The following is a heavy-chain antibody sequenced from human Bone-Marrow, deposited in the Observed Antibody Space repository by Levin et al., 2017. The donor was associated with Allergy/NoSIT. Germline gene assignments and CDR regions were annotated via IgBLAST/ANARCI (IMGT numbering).Heavy chain of an antibody. J-gene: IGHJ4*02. CDR2: INRDGGDG. CDR1: GFTFSGYW. V-gene: IGHV3-7*01. D-gene: IGHD2-8*01. CDR3: ARNGAWSFEF. Sequence: GESLKISCASSGFTFSGYWMAWVRQAPGNGLEWVANINRDGGDGYYVDSVKGRFTISRDNARNSLDLQMNSLRVEDTAVYYCARNGAWSFEFWGQGTLVTVSS.